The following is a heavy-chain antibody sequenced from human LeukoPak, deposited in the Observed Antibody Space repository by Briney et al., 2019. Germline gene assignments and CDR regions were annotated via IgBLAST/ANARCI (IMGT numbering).Heavy chain of an antibody. CDR1: GFTFSTYA. Sequence: GGSLGLSCAASGFTFSTYAMSWVRQAPGKGLEWVSGISGSGDSTYYADSVKGRFTISRDNSKNMLYLQMNSLRAEDTAVYYCAKCASGRSSFFDYWGQGALVTVSS. V-gene: IGHV3-23*01. CDR3: AKCASGRSSFFDY. D-gene: IGHD6-6*01. J-gene: IGHJ4*02. CDR2: ISGSGDST.